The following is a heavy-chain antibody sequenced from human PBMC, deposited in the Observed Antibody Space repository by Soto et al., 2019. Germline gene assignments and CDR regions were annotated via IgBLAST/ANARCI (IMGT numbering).Heavy chain of an antibody. J-gene: IGHJ6*02. Sequence: GGSLRLSCAACGFTFSSYAMHWVRQAPGKGLEWVAVISYDGSNKYYADSVKGRFTISRDNSKNTLCLQMNSLRAEDTAVYYCARDIKYGMDVWGQGTTVTVSS. CDR3: ARDIKYGMDV. CDR1: GFTFSSYA. CDR2: ISYDGSNK. V-gene: IGHV3-30-3*01.